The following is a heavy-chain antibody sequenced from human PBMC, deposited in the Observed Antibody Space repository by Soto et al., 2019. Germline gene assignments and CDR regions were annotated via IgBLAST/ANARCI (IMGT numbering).Heavy chain of an antibody. J-gene: IGHJ5*02. CDR1: GYTFTSYD. V-gene: IGHV1-8*01. CDR3: ARGGRPRYDFWSGYYSNWFDP. Sequence: ASVKVSCKASGYTFTSYDINWVRQATGQGLEWMGWMKPNSGNTGYAQKFQGRVTMTRNTSISTAYMELSSLRSEDTAVYYCARGGRPRYDFWSGYYSNWFDPWGQGTLVTVSS. D-gene: IGHD3-3*01. CDR2: MKPNSGNT.